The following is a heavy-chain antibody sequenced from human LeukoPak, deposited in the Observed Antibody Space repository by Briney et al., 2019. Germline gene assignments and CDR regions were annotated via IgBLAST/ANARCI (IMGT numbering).Heavy chain of an antibody. CDR2: ISGDGVST. J-gene: IGHJ4*02. CDR1: GLPIGDFA. CDR3: ARESGKFDY. Sequence: GGSLRLSCVASGLPIGDFAMHWVRQAPGQGLEWVSLISGDGVSTFFTDSVKGRFSISRDNSKNSLFLEMSSLRTEDTAMYYCARESGKFDYWGQGTLVTVSS. V-gene: IGHV3-43*02.